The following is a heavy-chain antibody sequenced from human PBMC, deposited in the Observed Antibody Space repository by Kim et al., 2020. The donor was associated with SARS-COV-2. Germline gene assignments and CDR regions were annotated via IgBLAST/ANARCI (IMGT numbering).Heavy chain of an antibody. V-gene: IGHV3-48*02. D-gene: IGHD3-3*01. J-gene: IGHJ5*02. Sequence: VKGRFTISRDNAKNSLYLQMNSLRDEDTAVYYCARDHKVTIFGVDNWFDPWGQGTLVTVSS. CDR3: ARDHKVTIFGVDNWFDP.